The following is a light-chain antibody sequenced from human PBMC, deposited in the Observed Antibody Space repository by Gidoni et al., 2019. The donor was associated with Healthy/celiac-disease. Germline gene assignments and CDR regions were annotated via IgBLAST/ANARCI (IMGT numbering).Light chain of an antibody. CDR2: LGS. CDR3: MQALQTLNS. J-gene: IGKJ2*03. CDR1: QSLLHSNGYNY. V-gene: IGKV2-28*01. Sequence: DTVMTQSPLSLPVTPGEPASISCRSSQSLLHSNGYNYLDWYLQKPGQSPQLLIYLGSNRASGVPDRFSGSGSGTDFTLKISRGEAEDVGVYYCMQALQTLNSFGQGTKLEIK.